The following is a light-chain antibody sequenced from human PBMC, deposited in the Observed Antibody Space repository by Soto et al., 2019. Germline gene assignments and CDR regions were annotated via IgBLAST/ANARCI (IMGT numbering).Light chain of an antibody. Sequence: IEVTQSPSSLAASLGDRVTINCRASQSIDTHVNWYRQKSGTAPELLIHATSTLQSGVPSRFSGSGSETDFTLTISSLQPEDSATYYCQQLNSYPRTFGPGTKVDIK. CDR2: ATS. V-gene: IGKV1-9*01. CDR1: QSIDTH. J-gene: IGKJ3*01. CDR3: QQLNSYPRT.